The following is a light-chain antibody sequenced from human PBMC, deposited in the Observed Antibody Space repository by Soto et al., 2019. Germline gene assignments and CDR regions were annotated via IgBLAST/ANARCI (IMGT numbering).Light chain of an antibody. CDR2: AAS. CDR1: QSIRKY. CDR3: QQYYSYPVE. J-gene: IGKJ1*01. Sequence: DIQMTQSPSSLSASVGDRVIITCRASQSIRKYLNWYQHKPGKVPTLLIYAASSLQSGVPSRFSGSGSGTEFTLTISCLQSEDFATYYCQQYYSYPVEFGQGTKVDIK. V-gene: IGKV1-39*01.